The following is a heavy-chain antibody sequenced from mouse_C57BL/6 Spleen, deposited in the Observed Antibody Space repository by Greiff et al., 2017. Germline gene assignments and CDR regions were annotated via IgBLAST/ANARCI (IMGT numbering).Heavy chain of an antibody. D-gene: IGHD3-2*02. V-gene: IGHV1-61*01. CDR1: GYTFTSYW. CDR2: IYPSDSET. CDR3: AIDSSGPYAMDY. J-gene: IGHJ4*01. Sequence: VKLQQPGAELVRPWSSVKLSCKASGYTFTSYWMDWVKQRPGQGLEWIGNIYPSDSETHYNQKFKDKATLTVDTSSSTAYMQLSSLTSEDSAVYYCAIDSSGPYAMDYWGQGTSVTVSS.